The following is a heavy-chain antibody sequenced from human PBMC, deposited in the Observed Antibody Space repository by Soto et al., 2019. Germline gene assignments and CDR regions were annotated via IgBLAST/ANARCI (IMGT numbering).Heavy chain of an antibody. V-gene: IGHV3-23*01. J-gene: IGHJ6*02. CDR3: ARHLGSSIYNGLDV. D-gene: IGHD6-6*01. Sequence: PGGSLRLSCAASGFTFSSYAMSWVRQAPGKGLEWVSGISGSGGSTYYADSVKGRFIISRDDSKNTLHLQMNSLRDEDTAVHYCARHLGSSIYNGLDVWGQGTTVTVSS. CDR2: ISGSGGST. CDR1: GFTFSSYA.